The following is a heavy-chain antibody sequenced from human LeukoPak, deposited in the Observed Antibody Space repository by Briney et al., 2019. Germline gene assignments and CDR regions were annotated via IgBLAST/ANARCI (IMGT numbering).Heavy chain of an antibody. V-gene: IGHV4-30-4*01. Sequence: SETLSLTCTVSGGSISSGDYYWSWIRQPPGKGLEWIGYIYYSGSTYYNPSLKSRVTISVDTSKNQFSLKLSSVTAADTAVYYSARDGVTRWFDPWGQGTLVTVSS. CDR3: ARDGVTRWFDP. J-gene: IGHJ5*02. CDR2: IYYSGST. D-gene: IGHD4-17*01. CDR1: GGSISSGDYY.